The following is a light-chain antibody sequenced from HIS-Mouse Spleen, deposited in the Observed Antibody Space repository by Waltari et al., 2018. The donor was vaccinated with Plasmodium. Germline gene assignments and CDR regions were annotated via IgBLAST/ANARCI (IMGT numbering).Light chain of an antibody. CDR3: CSYAGSYTYV. V-gene: IGLV2-11*01. CDR2: DVS. CDR1: SSYVCGYNY. Sequence: QSALTQPRSVSGSPGPSVPISCTGTSSYVCGYNYVPWYQQHPGKAPKLMIYDVSKRPSGVPDRFSGSKSGNTASLTISGLQAEDEADYYCCSYAGSYTYVFGTGTKVTVL. J-gene: IGLJ1*01.